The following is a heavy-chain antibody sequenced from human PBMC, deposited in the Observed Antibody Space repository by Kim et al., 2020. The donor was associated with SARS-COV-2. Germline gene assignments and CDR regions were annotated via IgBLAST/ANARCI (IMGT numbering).Heavy chain of an antibody. V-gene: IGHV3-7*01. CDR3: ARGGYDFFYYGMDV. D-gene: IGHD5-12*01. Sequence: GGSLRLSCAASGFTFSSYWMSWVRQAPGKGLEWVANIKQDGSEKYYVDSVKGRFTISRDNAKNSLYLQMNSLRAEDTAVYYCARGGYDFFYYGMDVWGQGTTVTVSS. CDR2: IKQDGSEK. CDR1: GFTFSSYW. J-gene: IGHJ6*02.